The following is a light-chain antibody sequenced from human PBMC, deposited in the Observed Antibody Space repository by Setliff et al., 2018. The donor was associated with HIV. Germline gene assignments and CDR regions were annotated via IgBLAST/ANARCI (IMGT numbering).Light chain of an antibody. Sequence: QSALTQPASVSGSPGQSITISCTGTSSDVGRYNYVSWYQQHPGKTPKLIIYDVSKWPSGVSSRFSASKSGNTASLTISGLQAEDEADYYCCSYTSISTYVFGTGTKGTVL. J-gene: IGLJ1*01. CDR1: SSDVGRYNY. V-gene: IGLV2-14*03. CDR2: DVS. CDR3: CSYTSISTYV.